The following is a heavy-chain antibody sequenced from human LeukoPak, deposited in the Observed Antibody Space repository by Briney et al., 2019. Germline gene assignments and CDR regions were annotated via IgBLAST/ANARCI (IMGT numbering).Heavy chain of an antibody. CDR2: IYYSGST. V-gene: IGHV4-59*01. CDR3: ARGYSSSWYRWFDP. J-gene: IGHJ5*02. Sequence: SETLSLTCTVSGGSISIYYWSWIRQSPGKGLEWIGYIYYSGSTNYNPSLKSRVTISVDTSKNQFSLKLSSVTAADTAVYYCARGYSSSWYRWFDPWGQGTLVTVSS. CDR1: GGSISIYY. D-gene: IGHD6-13*01.